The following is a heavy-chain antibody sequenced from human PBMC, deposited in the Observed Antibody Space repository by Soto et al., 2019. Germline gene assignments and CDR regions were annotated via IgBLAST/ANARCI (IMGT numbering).Heavy chain of an antibody. CDR2: INPSGGST. Sequence: VKPSSEAPGGGYGSCASSWARHSTRQGLEWMGIINPSGGSTSCAQKLQGRVTMTRDTSTSTVYMELSSLRSEDTAVYYCARESLDVCSGVSCYYYGMDVWGQGTTVTVS. CDR3: ARESLDVCSGVSCYYYGMDV. J-gene: IGHJ6*02. CDR1: GGGYGSCA. D-gene: IGHD2-15*01. V-gene: IGHV1-46*01.